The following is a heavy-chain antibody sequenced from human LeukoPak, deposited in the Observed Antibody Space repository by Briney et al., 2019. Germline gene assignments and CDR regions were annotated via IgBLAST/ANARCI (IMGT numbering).Heavy chain of an antibody. CDR2: INHSGST. Sequence: NPSETLSLTCAVYGGSFSGYYWSWIRQPPGKGLEWIGEINHSGSTNYNPSLKSRVTMSVDTSKNQFSLKLSSVTAADTAVYYCAREIVVTVDAFDIWGQGTMVTVSS. CDR1: GGSFSGYY. D-gene: IGHD3-22*01. J-gene: IGHJ3*02. CDR3: AREIVVTVDAFDI. V-gene: IGHV4-34*01.